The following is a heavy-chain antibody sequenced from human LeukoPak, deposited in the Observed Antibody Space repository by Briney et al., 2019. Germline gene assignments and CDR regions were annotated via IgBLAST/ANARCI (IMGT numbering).Heavy chain of an antibody. D-gene: IGHD3-10*01. V-gene: IGHV1-18*01. Sequence: ASVKVSCKASGYTFTSYGISWVRQAPGQGLEWMGWISAYNGNTNYAQKLQGRVTMTRDASTSTLYMELRSLTSEDTAVYYCARTSGSSAVPFDYWGQGTLVTVSS. CDR2: ISAYNGNT. CDR3: ARTSGSSAVPFDY. CDR1: GYTFTSYG. J-gene: IGHJ4*02.